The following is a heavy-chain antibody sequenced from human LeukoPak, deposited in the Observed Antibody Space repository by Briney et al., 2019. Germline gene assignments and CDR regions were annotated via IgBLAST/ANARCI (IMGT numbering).Heavy chain of an antibody. V-gene: IGHV4-59*01. CDR3: ARDYYDSSGYYYFDY. D-gene: IGHD3-22*01. Sequence: NPSETLSLTCTVSGGSISNYYWSWIRQPPGKGLEWLGYVYNSGSTHYNPSLKSRITISADTSKNQFSLSLTSVTAADTALYYCARDYYDSSGYYYFDYWGQGTLVTVSS. CDR2: VYNSGST. CDR1: GGSISNYY. J-gene: IGHJ4*02.